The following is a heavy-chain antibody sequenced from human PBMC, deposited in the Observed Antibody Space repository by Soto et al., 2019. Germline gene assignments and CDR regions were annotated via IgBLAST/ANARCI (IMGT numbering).Heavy chain of an antibody. D-gene: IGHD3-9*01. V-gene: IGHV3-30*18. Sequence: QVQLVESGGGVVQPGRSLRLSCAASGFTFSSYGMHWVRQAPGKGLEWVAVISYDGSNKYYADSVKGRFTISRGNSKNTLYLQMNSLRAEDTAVYYCAKDGVTFDWLPNWFDPWGQGTLVTVSS. CDR2: ISYDGSNK. CDR3: AKDGVTFDWLPNWFDP. J-gene: IGHJ5*02. CDR1: GFTFSSYG.